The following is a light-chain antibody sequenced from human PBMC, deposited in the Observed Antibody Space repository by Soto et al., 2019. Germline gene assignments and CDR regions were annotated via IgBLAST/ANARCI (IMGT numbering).Light chain of an antibody. CDR3: QQYNNWPRT. CDR2: GAS. J-gene: IGKJ2*01. CDR1: QSVSSN. V-gene: IGKV3-15*01. Sequence: EIVMTQSPATLSVSPGERATVSCRASQSVSSNLAWYQQKPGKAPRLLIYGASTRATGIQARFSGSGSGTEFTLAIGSLQSVDFAVYYCQQYNNWPRTFGQGTKLEIK.